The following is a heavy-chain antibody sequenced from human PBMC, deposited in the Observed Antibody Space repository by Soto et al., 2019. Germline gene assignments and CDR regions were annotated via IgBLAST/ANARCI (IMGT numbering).Heavy chain of an antibody. D-gene: IGHD3-10*01. CDR2: IYHYEST. Sequence: SETLSLTCAVSGGSFSGSDWWSWVRQPPGKGLEWIGQIYHYESTNYNPSLKSRVTISVDKSKNQFSLKLSSVTAADTAVYYCARWWFGEFFDYWGQGTLVTV. V-gene: IGHV4-4*02. CDR3: ARWWFGEFFDY. J-gene: IGHJ4*02. CDR1: GGSFSGSDW.